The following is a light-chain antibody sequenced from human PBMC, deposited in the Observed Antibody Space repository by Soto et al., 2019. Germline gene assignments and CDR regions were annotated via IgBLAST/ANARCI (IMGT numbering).Light chain of an antibody. CDR3: HQYGSSWT. J-gene: IGKJ1*01. V-gene: IGKV3-20*01. CDR1: QSVSSSY. Sequence: EIVLTQSPGTLSLSPGERATLSCRASQSVSSSYLAWYQQKPGQAPRLLIYGASSRATGIPDRFSGSGSGTDFTLTISRLEPEDFSVYYCHQYGSSWTCGQGTEVEVK. CDR2: GAS.